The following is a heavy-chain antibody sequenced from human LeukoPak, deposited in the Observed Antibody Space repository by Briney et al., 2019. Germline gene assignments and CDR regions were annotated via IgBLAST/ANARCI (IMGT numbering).Heavy chain of an antibody. CDR2: IYSGGST. V-gene: IGHV3-53*01. D-gene: IGHD3/OR15-3a*01. CDR3: ARDRPTGASRLFVLQ. Sequence: PGGSLRLSCAASGFTVSSNYMSWVRQAPGKGLEWVSVIYSGGSTYYADSVKGRFTISRDNSKNTLYLQMNSLRAEDTAVYYCARDRPTGASRLFVLQWGQGTLVTVSS. CDR1: GFTVSSNY. J-gene: IGHJ4*02.